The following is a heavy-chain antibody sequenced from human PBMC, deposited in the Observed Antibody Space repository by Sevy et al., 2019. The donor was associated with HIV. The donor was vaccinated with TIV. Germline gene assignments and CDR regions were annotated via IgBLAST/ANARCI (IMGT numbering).Heavy chain of an antibody. CDR1: GYTFTNYY. Sequence: ASVKVSCKASGYTFTNYYLNWVRQAPGQGLEWMGVINPSGGSTNYAQKFQGRVTLTRDTSTSTVYMELSSLRSEDTAVYYCARSIVVAPGALLLWGQGTLVTVSS. CDR3: ARSIVVAPGALLL. D-gene: IGHD2-2*01. J-gene: IGHJ4*02. CDR2: INPSGGST. V-gene: IGHV1-46*01.